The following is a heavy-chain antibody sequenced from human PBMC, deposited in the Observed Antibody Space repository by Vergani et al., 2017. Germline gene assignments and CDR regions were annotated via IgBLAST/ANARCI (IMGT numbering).Heavy chain of an antibody. CDR3: ARSRIYYGAGSPDY. V-gene: IGHV4-61*10. CDR1: GGSISSGSYY. Sequence: QLQLQESGPGLVKPSETLSLTCTVSGGSISSGSYYWSWIRQPAGKGLEWMGYVSFRGETLYDPSVKGRMTISLNTSSNQFSLYLTSVTAADTAVYYCARSRIYYGAGSPDYWGQGTLVTVSS. J-gene: IGHJ4*02. CDR2: VSFRGET. D-gene: IGHD3-10*01.